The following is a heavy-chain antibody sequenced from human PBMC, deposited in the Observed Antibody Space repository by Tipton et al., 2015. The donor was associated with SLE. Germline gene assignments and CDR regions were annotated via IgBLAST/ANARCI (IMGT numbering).Heavy chain of an antibody. CDR2: ISSSGSTI. CDR3: ARESAAAGTNYFDY. V-gene: IGHV3-48*03. Sequence: SLRLSCAASGFTFSSYEMNWVRQAPGKGLEGVSYISSSGSTIYYADSVKGRFTISRDNAKNSLYLQMNSLRAEDAAVYYCARESAAAGTNYFDYWGQGTLVTVSS. CDR1: GFTFSSYE. D-gene: IGHD6-13*01. J-gene: IGHJ4*02.